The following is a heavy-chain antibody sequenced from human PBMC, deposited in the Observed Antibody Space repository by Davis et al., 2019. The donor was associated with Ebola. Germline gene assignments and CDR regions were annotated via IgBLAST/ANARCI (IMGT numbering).Heavy chain of an antibody. CDR1: GFTFSSYW. D-gene: IGHD2/OR15-2a*01. J-gene: IGHJ4*02. CDR3: ARLSNGFDY. V-gene: IGHV3-7*01. CDR2: IKQDGSEK. Sequence: GESLKISCAASGFTFSSYWMSWVRQAPGKGLEWVANIKQDGSEKYYVDSVKGRFTISRDNAKNSLYLQMNSLRDEDTAVYYCARLSNGFDYWGQGTLVTVSS.